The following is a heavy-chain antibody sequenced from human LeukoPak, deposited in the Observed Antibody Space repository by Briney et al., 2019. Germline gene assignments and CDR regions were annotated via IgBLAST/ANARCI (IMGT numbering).Heavy chain of an antibody. V-gene: IGHV3-9*03. CDR2: IIWNSGSI. J-gene: IGHJ3*02. CDR3: AKGLVGATSDAFDI. CDR1: GFTFDDYA. Sequence: GRSLRLSCAASGFTFDDYAMHWVRQAPGKGLEWVSGIIWNSGSIGYADSVKGRFTISRDNAKNYLYLQMNSLRAEDMALYYCAKGLVGATSDAFDIWGQGTMVTVSS. D-gene: IGHD1-26*01.